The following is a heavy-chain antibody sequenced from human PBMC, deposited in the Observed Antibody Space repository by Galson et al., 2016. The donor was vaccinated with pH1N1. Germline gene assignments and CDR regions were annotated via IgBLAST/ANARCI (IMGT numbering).Heavy chain of an antibody. CDR2: IKQDGSKK. Sequence: SLRLSCAASGFTFSRYWMSWVRQAPGKGLEWVANIKQDGSKKNYVDSVKGRFTVSGDNAKNSLYLQMNSLRGGDTAVYYCARDRGFLSVTTSAFHMWGQGTMVTVSS. V-gene: IGHV3-7*03. D-gene: IGHD4-17*01. J-gene: IGHJ3*02. CDR3: ARDRGFLSVTTSAFHM. CDR1: GFTFSRYW.